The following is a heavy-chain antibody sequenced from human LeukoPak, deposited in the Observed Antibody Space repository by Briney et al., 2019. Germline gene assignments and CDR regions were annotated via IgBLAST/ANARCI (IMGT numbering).Heavy chain of an antibody. Sequence: GGSLRLSCAASGFTFSSYWMSWVRQAPGKGLDWVANIKQDGSEKYYVDSVKGRFTISRDNAKNSLYLQMNSLRAEDTAVYYCTTARMLVFDYWGQGTLVTVSS. D-gene: IGHD6-13*01. J-gene: IGHJ4*02. V-gene: IGHV3-7*01. CDR2: IKQDGSEK. CDR3: TTARMLVFDY. CDR1: GFTFSSYW.